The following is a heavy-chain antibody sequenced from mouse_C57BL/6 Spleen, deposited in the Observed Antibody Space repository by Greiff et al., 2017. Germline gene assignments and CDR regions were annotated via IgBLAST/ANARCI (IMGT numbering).Heavy chain of an antibody. CDR1: GFTFSSYG. V-gene: IGHV5-6*01. Sequence: EVKLQESGGDLVKPGGSLKLSCAASGFTFSSYGMSWVRQTPDKRLEWVATISSGGSYTYYPDSVKGRFTISRDNAKNTLYLQMSSLKSEDTAMYYCARGGYYGSSPFDVWGTGTTVTVSS. CDR2: ISSGGSYT. J-gene: IGHJ1*03. CDR3: ARGGYYGSSPFDV. D-gene: IGHD1-1*01.